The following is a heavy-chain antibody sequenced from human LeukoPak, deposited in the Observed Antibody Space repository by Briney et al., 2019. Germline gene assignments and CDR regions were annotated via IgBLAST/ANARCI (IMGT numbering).Heavy chain of an antibody. J-gene: IGHJ4*02. Sequence: SETLSLTCTVSVGSISIGDFYWSWIRQHRGKGLEWIGYIYYSGTTHYNPSLKSRVSISVDTSKNQFSLRLNSVTAADTAVYFCARVGYSGGSCYSGFDYWGQGTLVTVSS. CDR2: IYYSGTT. CDR1: VGSISIGDFY. D-gene: IGHD2-15*01. CDR3: ARVGYSGGSCYSGFDY. V-gene: IGHV4-31*03.